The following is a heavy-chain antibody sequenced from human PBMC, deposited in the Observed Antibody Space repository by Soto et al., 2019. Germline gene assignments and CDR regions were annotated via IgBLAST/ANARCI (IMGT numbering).Heavy chain of an antibody. CDR2: ISQSGTT. V-gene: IGHV4-4*03. CDR3: AKKVPAALRLYYFSGLDV. D-gene: IGHD2-15*01. J-gene: IGHJ6*02. Sequence: PETLFLTCDVSGASISSDNRRTWVRQPPGEDLELLGEISQSGTTKYNPSLASRVTISVDKSKNQFPLRLTSMTAADTAVYYCAKKVPAALRLYYFSGLDVWGQGATVTVSS. CDR1: GASISSDNR.